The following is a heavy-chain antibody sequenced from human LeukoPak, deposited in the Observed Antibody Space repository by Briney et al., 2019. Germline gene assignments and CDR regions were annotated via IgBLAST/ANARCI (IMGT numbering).Heavy chain of an antibody. Sequence: SETLSLTCTVSGGSISSYYWSWIRQPPGKGLEWIGYIYYSGITNYNPSLKSRVTISVDTSKNQFSLKLSAVTPADPAVYYFARDIGAAGAASFYYWGEGTPVSVSS. CDR3: ARDIGAAGAASFYY. CDR1: GGSISSYY. V-gene: IGHV4-59*01. J-gene: IGHJ4*02. CDR2: IYYSGIT. D-gene: IGHD1-26*01.